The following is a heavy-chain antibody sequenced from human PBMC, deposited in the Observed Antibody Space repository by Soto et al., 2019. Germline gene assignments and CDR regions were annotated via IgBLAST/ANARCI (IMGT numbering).Heavy chain of an antibody. V-gene: IGHV1-24*01. CDR3: ARPLFGVAQDAFDI. CDR2: FDPEDDKM. CDR1: GYTLTELS. J-gene: IGHJ3*02. D-gene: IGHD3-3*01. Sequence: GASVKVSCKVSGYTLTELSIHWVRQAPGKGLEWMGTFDPEDDKMNYAQKFQGRVTITADKSTDTAYMELSSLRSEDTAVYYCARPLFGVAQDAFDIWGQGTMVTVSS.